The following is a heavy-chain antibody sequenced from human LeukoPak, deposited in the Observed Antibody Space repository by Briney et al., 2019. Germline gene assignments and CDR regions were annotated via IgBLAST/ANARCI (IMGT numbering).Heavy chain of an antibody. D-gene: IGHD3-22*01. CDR2: ISGSGGST. V-gene: IGHV3-23*01. CDR3: AKDPMYYCDSSGYYSVDYFDY. J-gene: IGHJ4*02. CDR1: GFTFSCYA. Sequence: PGGSLRLSCAASGFTFSCYAMSWVRQAPGKGLEWVSAISGSGGSTYYADSVKGRFTISRDNSKNTLYLQMNSLRAGDTAVYYCAKDPMYYCDSSGYYSVDYFDYWGQGTLVTVSS.